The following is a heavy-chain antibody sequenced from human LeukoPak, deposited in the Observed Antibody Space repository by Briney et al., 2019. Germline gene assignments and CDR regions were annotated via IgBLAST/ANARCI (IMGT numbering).Heavy chain of an antibody. J-gene: IGHJ5*02. CDR3: ARSHDYTNYVGP. CDR2: INPDGGGT. V-gene: IGHV1-2*02. D-gene: IGHD4-11*01. Sequence: ASVKVSCKASGYTFTAFHIHWVRPAPGQGLEWMGWINPDGGGTIFGQRFQGRVSMTRDTSISTAYMELGSLRSDDTAVYYCARSHDYTNYVGPWGQGTLVTVSS. CDR1: GYTFTAFH.